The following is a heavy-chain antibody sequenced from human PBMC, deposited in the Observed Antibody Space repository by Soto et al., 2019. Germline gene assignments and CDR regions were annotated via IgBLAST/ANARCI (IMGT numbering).Heavy chain of an antibody. CDR1: GFTVSSNY. CDR3: ARSGIAVAGTYYYYGMDV. J-gene: IGHJ6*02. Sequence: EVQLVESGGGLVQPGGSLRLSCAASGFTVSSNYMSWVRQAPGKGLEWVSVIYSGGSTYYADSVKGRFTISRDNSQNTLYLQMNSLRAEDTAVYYCARSGIAVAGTYYYYGMDVWGQGTTVTVSS. CDR2: IYSGGST. V-gene: IGHV3-66*01. D-gene: IGHD6-19*01.